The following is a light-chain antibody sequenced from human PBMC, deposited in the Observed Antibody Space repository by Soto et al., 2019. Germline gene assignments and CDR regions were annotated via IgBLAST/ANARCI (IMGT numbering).Light chain of an antibody. CDR1: QSVTSRY. CDR3: QQYNNSPEYT. Sequence: EIVLTQSPGTLSLSPGERATLSCKASQSVTSRYLAWYQQKPGQAPRLPIYGASSRATGIPDRFSGSGSGTDFTLTISRLEPEDFAVYFCQQYNNSPEYTFGQGTKLEIK. J-gene: IGKJ2*01. CDR2: GAS. V-gene: IGKV3-20*01.